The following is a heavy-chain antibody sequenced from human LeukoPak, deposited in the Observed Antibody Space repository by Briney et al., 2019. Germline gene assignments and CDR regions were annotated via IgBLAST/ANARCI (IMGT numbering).Heavy chain of an antibody. CDR1: GYTFTSYG. D-gene: IGHD3-10*01. Sequence: GASVKVSCKASGYTFTSYGISWVRQAPGQGLEWMGWINPNSGGTNYAQKFQGRVTMTRDTSISTAYMELSRLRSDDTAVYYCARARVRGVVDIWGQGTMVTVSS. V-gene: IGHV1-2*02. CDR3: ARARVRGVVDI. J-gene: IGHJ3*02. CDR2: INPNSGGT.